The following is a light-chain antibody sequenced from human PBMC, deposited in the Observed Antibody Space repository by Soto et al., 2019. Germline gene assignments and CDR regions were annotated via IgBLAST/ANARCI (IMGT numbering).Light chain of an antibody. V-gene: IGLV2-14*01. Sequence: QSVLTQPASVSGSPGQSITISCTGSSSDVGGYNYVSWYQQHTGKAPKLRIYDVSNRPSGVSNRFSGSKSGNTASLTISGLQAEDKADYYCSSYTSSSTLHVSGTGTKVTVL. CDR3: SSYTSSSTLHV. J-gene: IGLJ1*01. CDR2: DVS. CDR1: SSDVGGYNY.